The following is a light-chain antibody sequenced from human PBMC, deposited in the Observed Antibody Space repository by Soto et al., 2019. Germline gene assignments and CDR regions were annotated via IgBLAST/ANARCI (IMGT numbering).Light chain of an antibody. J-gene: IGKJ3*01. CDR2: DAF. V-gene: IGKV3-11*01. CDR1: QSVSTY. Sequence: EIVLTQSPATLSLSPGERATLSCRASQSVSTYLAWYQHKPGQAPRLLIYDAFNRATGVPVRFSGSGSGTDFTLTISNLEPEDFAVYYCQQRSNWAPITFGPGTKVDF. CDR3: QQRSNWAPIT.